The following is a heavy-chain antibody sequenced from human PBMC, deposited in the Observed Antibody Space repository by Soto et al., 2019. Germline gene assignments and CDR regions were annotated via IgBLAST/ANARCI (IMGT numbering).Heavy chain of an antibody. CDR3: ARGLSIAADYGMDA. J-gene: IGHJ6*02. CDR1: GFTFCSYG. Sequence: GGSLRLSCAASGFTFCSYGMHWVRQAPGKGLEWVAVIWYDGSNKYYADSVKGRFTISRDNSKNTLYLQMNSLRAEDTAVYYCARGLSIAADYGMDAWGQGTTVTVSS. CDR2: IWYDGSNK. D-gene: IGHD6-6*01. V-gene: IGHV3-33*01.